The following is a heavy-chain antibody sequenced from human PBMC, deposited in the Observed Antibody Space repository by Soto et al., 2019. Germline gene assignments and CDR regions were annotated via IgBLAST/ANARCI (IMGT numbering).Heavy chain of an antibody. V-gene: IGHV1-69*01. CDR1: GGTFSSYA. CDR2: IIPIFGTA. D-gene: IGHD3-10*01. CDR3: ARLFEGDLLWGRRGFDL. Sequence: QVQLVQSGAEVKKPGSSVKVSCKASGGTFSSYAISWVRQAPGQGLEWMGGIIPIFGTANYAQKFQGRVTITADESTSTAYMELSSLRSEDTAVYYCARLFEGDLLWGRRGFDLWGQGTLVPVSS. J-gene: IGHJ5*02.